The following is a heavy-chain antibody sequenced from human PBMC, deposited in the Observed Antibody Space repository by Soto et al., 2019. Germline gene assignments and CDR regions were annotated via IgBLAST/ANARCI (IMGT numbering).Heavy chain of an antibody. V-gene: IGHV3-74*01. Sequence: PGGSLRLSCGASGFTFTNFWMHRVRQVPGKGLVWVSRIDTSGTSTSYADSVKGRFTISRDNAKSTVTLQMNSLRAEDTGVYYCARDSWYFDVWSHGSLVAASS. CDR2: IDTSGTST. D-gene: IGHD6-13*01. CDR3: ARDSWYFDV. CDR1: GFTFTNFW. J-gene: IGHJ4*01.